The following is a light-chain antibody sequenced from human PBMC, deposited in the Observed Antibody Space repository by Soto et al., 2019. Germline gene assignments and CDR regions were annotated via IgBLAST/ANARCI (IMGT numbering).Light chain of an antibody. J-gene: IGKJ4*01. Sequence: ENVLTQSPGTLSLSPGERATLSCRASQSISSSYLAWYQQKPGQTPRLLIYHASSRATGIPDRFSGSGSGTDFTITISRLEHEDFAVYYCQQYGDSLLTFGGGTKVEIK. CDR3: QQYGDSLLT. CDR1: QSISSSY. CDR2: HAS. V-gene: IGKV3-20*01.